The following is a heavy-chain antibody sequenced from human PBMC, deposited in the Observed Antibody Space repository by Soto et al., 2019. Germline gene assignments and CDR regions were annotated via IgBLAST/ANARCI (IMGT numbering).Heavy chain of an antibody. J-gene: IGHJ6*02. CDR2: ISWDGGST. D-gene: IGHD2-15*01. V-gene: IGHV3-43*01. CDR3: AKGRAATDTHYYYGMDV. CDR1: GFTFDDYT. Sequence: PGGSLRRSCAASGFTFDDYTMHWVRQAPGKGLEWVSLISWDGGSTYYADSVKGRFTISRDNSKNSLYLQMNSLRTEDTALYYCAKGRAATDTHYYYGMDVWGQGTTVTVSS.